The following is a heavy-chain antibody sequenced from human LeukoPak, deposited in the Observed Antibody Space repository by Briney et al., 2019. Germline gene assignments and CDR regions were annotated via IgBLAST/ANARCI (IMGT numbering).Heavy chain of an antibody. CDR2: IYSGGST. J-gene: IGHJ4*02. Sequence: GGSLRLSCAASGFTVSSNYMSWVRQAPGKGLEWVSVIYSGGSTYYADSVKGRFTISRDNSKNTLYLQMNSLRAEDTAVYYRAGASYDFWSGYYLPFDYWGQGTLVTVSS. CDR1: GFTVSSNY. CDR3: AGASYDFWSGYYLPFDY. D-gene: IGHD3-3*01. V-gene: IGHV3-53*01.